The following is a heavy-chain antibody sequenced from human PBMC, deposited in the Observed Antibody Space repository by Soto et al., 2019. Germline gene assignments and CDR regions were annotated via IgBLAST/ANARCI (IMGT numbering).Heavy chain of an antibody. CDR3: ARGRRAVTNALDI. Sequence: GSSVKVACKASGYTFTCYDINWMRQATGQGLEWMGWMNPHSGNTGYAQKLQGRVTMTRNTSISTAYMELSSLRSEDPAVYYCARGRRAVTNALDIWGQGTMVTVS. J-gene: IGHJ3*02. CDR2: MNPHSGNT. D-gene: IGHD6-19*01. V-gene: IGHV1-8*01. CDR1: GYTFTCYD.